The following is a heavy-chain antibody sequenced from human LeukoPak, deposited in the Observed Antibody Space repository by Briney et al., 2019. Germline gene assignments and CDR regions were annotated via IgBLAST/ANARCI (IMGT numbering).Heavy chain of an antibody. CDR1: GGTFSSYA. J-gene: IGHJ3*02. CDR2: IIPIFGTA. CDR3: ATGLGYDSSGYDPGAFDI. V-gene: IGHV1-69*13. Sequence: GASVKVSCKASGGTFSSYAISWVRQAPGQGLEWMGGIIPIFGTANSAQKFQGRVTITADESTSTAYMELSSLRSEDTAVYYCATGLGYDSSGYDPGAFDIWGQGTMVTVSS. D-gene: IGHD3-22*01.